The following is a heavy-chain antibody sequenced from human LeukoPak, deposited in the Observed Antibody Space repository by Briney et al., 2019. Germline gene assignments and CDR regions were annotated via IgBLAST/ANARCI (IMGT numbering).Heavy chain of an antibody. CDR3: APIAATGSFDY. J-gene: IGHJ4*02. V-gene: IGHV3-30-3*01. Sequence: PGGSLRLSCAASGFAFSSYAMHCVRQAPGKGLEWVAVISYDGSNKYYADSVKGRFTISRDNSKDTLYLQMNSLRAEDTAVYYCAPIAATGSFDYWGQGTLVTVSS. CDR2: ISYDGSNK. CDR1: GFAFSSYA. D-gene: IGHD2-15*01.